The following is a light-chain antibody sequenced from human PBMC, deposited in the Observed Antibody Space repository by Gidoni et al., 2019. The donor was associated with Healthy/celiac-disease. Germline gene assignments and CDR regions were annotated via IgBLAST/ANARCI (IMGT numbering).Light chain of an antibody. CDR2: DAS. Sequence: AIQLTQSPSSLSASVGDRVTITCRASQGISSALAWYQQKPGKAPKLLIYDASSLESGVPSRFSGSGSGTDFTLTISSLQPEDFVTYYCQQFNSYPHQITFGQGTRLEIK. V-gene: IGKV1-13*02. CDR1: QGISSA. CDR3: QQFNSYPHQIT. J-gene: IGKJ5*01.